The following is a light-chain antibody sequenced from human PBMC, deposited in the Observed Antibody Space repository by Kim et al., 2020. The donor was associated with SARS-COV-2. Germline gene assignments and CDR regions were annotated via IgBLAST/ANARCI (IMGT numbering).Light chain of an antibody. CDR3: QQYDSSLPNT. J-gene: IGKJ2*01. CDR1: QSVTGSH. Sequence: EIVLTQSPATLSLSPGERATLSCGASQSVTGSHLAWYQQKPGLAPRLLIYDASSRATDIPDRFSGSGSGTDFTLTISRLEPEDFAVYYCQQYDSSLPNTFGQGTKLEI. CDR2: DAS. V-gene: IGKV3D-20*01.